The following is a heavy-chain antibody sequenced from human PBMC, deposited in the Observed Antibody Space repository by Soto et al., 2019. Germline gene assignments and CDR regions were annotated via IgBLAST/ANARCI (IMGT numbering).Heavy chain of an antibody. CDR3: ARGPGTSYFDY. Sequence: ESGGGVVQPGRSLRLSCAASGFTFSSYGMHWVRQAPGKGLEWVAVIWSGGSNENYADSVKGRFTISRDNSKNMLYLQMNRLRAEDTAVYYCARGPGTSYFDYWGQGSLVTVSS. V-gene: IGHV3-33*01. J-gene: IGHJ4*02. CDR1: GFTFSSYG. D-gene: IGHD2-2*01. CDR2: IWSGGSNE.